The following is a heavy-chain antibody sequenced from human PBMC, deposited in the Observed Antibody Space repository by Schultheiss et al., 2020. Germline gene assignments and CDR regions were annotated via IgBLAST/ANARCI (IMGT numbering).Heavy chain of an antibody. CDR1: GFTFSSYA. V-gene: IGHV3-15*01. CDR3: TTVLAYCGGDCYLKYYYYYYGMDV. J-gene: IGHJ6*02. D-gene: IGHD2-21*02. Sequence: GGSLRLSCAASGFTFSSYAMHWVRQAPGKGLEWVGRIKSKTDGGTTDYAAPVKGRFTISRDDSKNTLYLQMNSLKTEDTAVYYCTTVLAYCGGDCYLKYYYYYYGMDVWGQGTTVTVSS. CDR2: IKSKTDGGTT.